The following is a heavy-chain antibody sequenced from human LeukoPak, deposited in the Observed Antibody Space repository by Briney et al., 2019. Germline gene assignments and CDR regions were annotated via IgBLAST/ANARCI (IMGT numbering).Heavy chain of an antibody. CDR1: GYTFTGYY. CDR2: INPNSGGT. Sequence: GASVKVSCKASGYTFTGYYMHWVRQAPGQGLEWMGWINPNSGGTNYAQKFQGRVTMTRDTSISTAYMELSRLRSDDTAVYYCARVAAAGTAYPYYYYYYYMDVLGKGTTVTVSS. CDR3: ARVAAAGTAYPYYYYYYYMDV. J-gene: IGHJ6*03. V-gene: IGHV1-2*02. D-gene: IGHD6-13*01.